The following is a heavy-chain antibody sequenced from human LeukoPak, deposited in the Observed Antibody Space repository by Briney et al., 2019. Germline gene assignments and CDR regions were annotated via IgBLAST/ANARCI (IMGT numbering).Heavy chain of an antibody. Sequence: ASVKVSCKASGGTFSSYAISWVRQAPGQGLEWMGWISAYNGNTNYAQKLQGRVTMTTDTSTSTAYMELRSLRSDDTAVYYCARGYDILTGYPRWFDPWGQGTLVTVSS. CDR2: ISAYNGNT. CDR1: GGTFSSYA. J-gene: IGHJ5*02. V-gene: IGHV1-18*01. D-gene: IGHD3-9*01. CDR3: ARGYDILTGYPRWFDP.